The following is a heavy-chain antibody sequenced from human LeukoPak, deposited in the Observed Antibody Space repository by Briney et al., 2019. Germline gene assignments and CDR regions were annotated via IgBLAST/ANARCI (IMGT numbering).Heavy chain of an antibody. CDR2: INHSGST. CDR1: GGSFSGYY. D-gene: IGHD6-13*01. J-gene: IGHJ5*02. Sequence: SETLSLTCAVYGGSFSGYYWSWIRQPPGKGLEWIGEINHSGSTNYNPSLKSRVTISVDTSKSQFSLKLSSVTAADTAVYYCARVGYSAAGPQRDWFDPWGQGTLVTVSS. CDR3: ARVGYSAAGPQRDWFDP. V-gene: IGHV4-34*01.